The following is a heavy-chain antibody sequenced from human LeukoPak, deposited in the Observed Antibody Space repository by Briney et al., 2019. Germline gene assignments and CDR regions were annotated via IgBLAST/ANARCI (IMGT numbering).Heavy chain of an antibody. V-gene: IGHV3-20*04. CDR1: GFTFDDYA. J-gene: IGHJ4*02. Sequence: GGSLRLSCVASGFTFDDYAMSWVRQAPGKGLEWVSGINWNGDNTVYADSVKGRFTISRDNAKNSLYLQMNSLRAEDTAIYYCAKFGDSGAYYDYWGQGTLVTVSS. CDR2: INWNGDNT. CDR3: AKFGDSGAYYDY. D-gene: IGHD3-22*01.